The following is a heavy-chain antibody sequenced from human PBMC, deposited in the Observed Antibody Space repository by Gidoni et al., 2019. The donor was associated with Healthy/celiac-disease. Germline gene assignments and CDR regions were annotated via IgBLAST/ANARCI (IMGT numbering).Heavy chain of an antibody. J-gene: IGHJ6*02. CDR1: GFNFSSYA. V-gene: IGHV3-30-3*01. D-gene: IGHD3-22*01. CDR3: ARVRRGIVVPTPGYGMDV. CDR2: ISYDGSNK. Sequence: QVQLVESGGGVVQPGRSLRLSCAASGFNFSSYALHWVRQAPGRGLEWVAVISYDGSNKYYADSVKGRFTISRDNSKNTLYLQMNSLRAEDTAVYYCARVRRGIVVPTPGYGMDVWGQGTTVTVSS.